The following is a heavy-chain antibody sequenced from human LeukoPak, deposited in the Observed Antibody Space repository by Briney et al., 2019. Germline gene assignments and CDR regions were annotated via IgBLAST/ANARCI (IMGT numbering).Heavy chain of an antibody. V-gene: IGHV4-34*01. Sequence: PSETLSLTCAVYGGSFSGYYWSWIRQPPGKGLEWIGEINHSGSTNYNPSLKSRVTISVDTSKNQFSLKLSSVTAADTAVYYCASSIRIAAAFDYWGQGTLVTVSS. CDR3: ASSIRIAAAFDY. D-gene: IGHD6-13*01. J-gene: IGHJ4*02. CDR1: GGSFSGYY. CDR2: INHSGST.